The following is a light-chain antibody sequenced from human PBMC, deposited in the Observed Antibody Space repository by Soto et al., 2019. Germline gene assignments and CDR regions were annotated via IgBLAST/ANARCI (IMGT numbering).Light chain of an antibody. CDR1: SSDVGTYNL. V-gene: IGLV2-23*03. CDR2: EGT. Sequence: QSALTQPASVSGSPGQSITISCTGTSSDVGTYNLVSWYQQHPVKAPKLIIYEGTKRPSGVSDRFSGSKSGNTASLTISGVQAEDEAHYYCRSYAGSSTFVVFGGGTKLTVL. J-gene: IGLJ2*01. CDR3: RSYAGSSTFVV.